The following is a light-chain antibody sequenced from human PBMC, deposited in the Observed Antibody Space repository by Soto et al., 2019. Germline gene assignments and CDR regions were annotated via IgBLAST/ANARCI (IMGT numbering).Light chain of an antibody. CDR2: GAS. J-gene: IGKJ1*01. V-gene: IGKV3-20*01. CDR3: QQYGSSVVT. CDR1: QSVSSSY. Sequence: EIVLTQSPGTLSLSPGERATLSCRASQSVSSSYLAWYQQKPGQAPRLLIYGASSRATGIPDRFSGSGSGTAFTLTISRLEPEDFAVYYCQQYGSSVVTFGQGTKVEIK.